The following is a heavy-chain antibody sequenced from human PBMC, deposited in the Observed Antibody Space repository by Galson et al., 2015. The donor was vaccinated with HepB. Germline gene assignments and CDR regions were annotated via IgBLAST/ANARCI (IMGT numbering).Heavy chain of an antibody. CDR1: GFSFRSFG. CDR3: GRDWVRSNGDY. Sequence: SLRLSCAASGFSFRSFGMHWLRQTPGKGLERVAFIRYDGTTEYYGASVKGRFAIYRDNSKNTLYLQMNNLRPGDTAVYYCGRDWVRSNGDYWGQGTLVTVSS. V-gene: IGHV3-30*02. D-gene: IGHD3-16*01. CDR2: IRYDGTTE. J-gene: IGHJ4*02.